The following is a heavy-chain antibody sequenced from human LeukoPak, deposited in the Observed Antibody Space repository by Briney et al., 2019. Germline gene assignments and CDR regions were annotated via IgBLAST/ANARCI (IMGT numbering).Heavy chain of an antibody. V-gene: IGHV4-4*07. J-gene: IGHJ3*02. D-gene: IGHD3-22*01. CDR2: IYTSGST. CDR1: GGSISSYY. Sequence: RASETLSLTCTVSGGSISSYYWSWIRQPAGKGLEWIGRIYTSGSTNYNPSLKSRVTMSVDTSKNQLSLNLSSVTAADTAVYYCARVPFDYYDSDDYYYHDAFDIWGQGTMVTVSS. CDR3: ARVPFDYYDSDDYYYHDAFDI.